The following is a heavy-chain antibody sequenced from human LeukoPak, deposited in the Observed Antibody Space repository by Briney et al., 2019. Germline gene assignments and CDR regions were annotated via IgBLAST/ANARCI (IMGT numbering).Heavy chain of an antibody. J-gene: IGHJ4*02. CDR3: ARANYDFWSGYPHYFDY. Sequence: ASVKVSCKASGYTFTSYGISWVRQAPGQGLEWMGWISAYNGNTNYAQKLQGRVTMTTDTSTSTAYMELRSLRSDDTAVYYCARANYDFWSGYPHYFDYWGQGTLVTVSS. V-gene: IGHV1-18*01. D-gene: IGHD3-3*01. CDR1: GYTFTSYG. CDR2: ISAYNGNT.